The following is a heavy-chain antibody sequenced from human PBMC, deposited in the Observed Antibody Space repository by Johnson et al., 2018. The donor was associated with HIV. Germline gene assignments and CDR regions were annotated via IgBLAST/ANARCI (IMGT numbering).Heavy chain of an antibody. J-gene: IGHJ3*02. D-gene: IGHD2-2*01. CDR2: ISYDGSNK. CDR1: GFTFSSYA. V-gene: IGHV3-30-3*01. Sequence: VESGGGVVQPGRSLRLSCAASGFTFSSYAMHWVRQAPGKGLEWVAVISYDGSNKNYADSVKGRFTISRDTSKNTMYLQMNSLRAEDTAVYYCARDGGNGSTREDAFDIWGQGKMVIVSS. CDR3: ARDGGNGSTREDAFDI.